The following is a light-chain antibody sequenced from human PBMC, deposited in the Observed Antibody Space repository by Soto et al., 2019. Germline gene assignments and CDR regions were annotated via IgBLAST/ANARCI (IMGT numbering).Light chain of an antibody. J-gene: IGKJ5*01. CDR3: QQYGSSLSIT. CDR2: GAS. Sequence: GDRFTITFRASPAIASFLAWYQQRPGQAPRLLIYGASSRATGIPDRFSGSGSGTDFTLTISRLEPEDFAVYYCQQYGSSLSITFGQGTRLEIK. CDR1: PAIASF. V-gene: IGKV3-20*01.